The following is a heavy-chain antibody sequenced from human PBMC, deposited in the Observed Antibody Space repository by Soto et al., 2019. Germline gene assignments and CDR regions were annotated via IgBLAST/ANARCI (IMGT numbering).Heavy chain of an antibody. J-gene: IGHJ6*02. CDR3: ARDLLEITNHRVYYYYGMDV. CDR2: ISYDGSNK. Sequence: QVQLVESGGGVVQPGRSLRLSCAASGFTFSSYAMHWVRQAPGKGLEWVAVISYDGSNKYYADSVKGRFTISRDNSKNTLYLQMNSLRDEDTAVYYCARDLLEITNHRVYYYYGMDVWGQGTTVTVSS. D-gene: IGHD3-16*01. V-gene: IGHV3-30-3*01. CDR1: GFTFSSYA.